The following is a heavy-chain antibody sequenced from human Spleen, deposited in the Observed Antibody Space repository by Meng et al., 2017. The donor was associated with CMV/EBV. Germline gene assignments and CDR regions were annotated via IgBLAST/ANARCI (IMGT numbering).Heavy chain of an antibody. D-gene: IGHD2-2*02. J-gene: IGHJ4*02. CDR3: ARDLQLLYNTGPFDY. V-gene: IGHV3-48*03. CDR2: ISSSGSTI. Sequence: GGSLRLSCAASGFTFSSYEMNWVRQAPGKGLEWVSYISSSGSTIYYADSVKGRFTISRDNAKNSLYLQMNSLRAEDTAVYYCARDLQLLYNTGPFDYWGQGTLVTVSS. CDR1: GFTFSSYE.